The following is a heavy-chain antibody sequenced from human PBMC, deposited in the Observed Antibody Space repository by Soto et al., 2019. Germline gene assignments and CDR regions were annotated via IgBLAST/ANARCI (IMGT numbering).Heavy chain of an antibody. CDR2: IYSGGSA. CDR3: ARSTAVDY. D-gene: IGHD6-19*01. V-gene: IGHV3-66*01. J-gene: IGHJ4*02. Sequence: EVQLVESGGGLVQPGGSLRLSCAASGFTVSSNYMSWVRQAPGKGLEWVAVIYSGGSAYYAYSVKGRFTISRDNSKNTLYLQMNSLRAEDTAVYYCARSTAVDYWGQGTLVTVSS. CDR1: GFTVSSNY.